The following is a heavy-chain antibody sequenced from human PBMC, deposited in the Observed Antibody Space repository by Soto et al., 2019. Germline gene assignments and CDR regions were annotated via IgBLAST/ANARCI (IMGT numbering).Heavy chain of an antibody. D-gene: IGHD3-16*01. J-gene: IGHJ4*02. V-gene: IGHV4-61*08. Sequence: SETLSLTCAVSGGSISSGGYSWSWIRQPPGKGLEWIGYIYHSGITSYNPSLKSRVTISVDTSKNQFSLKLSSVTAADTAVYYCEKHTGLKSGYEPFDYWGQGTLVTVSS. CDR1: GGSISSGGYS. CDR3: EKHTGLKSGYEPFDY. CDR2: IYHSGIT.